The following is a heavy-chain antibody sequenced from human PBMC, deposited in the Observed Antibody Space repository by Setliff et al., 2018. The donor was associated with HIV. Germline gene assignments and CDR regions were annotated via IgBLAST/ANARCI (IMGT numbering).Heavy chain of an antibody. J-gene: IGHJ4*02. D-gene: IGHD6-13*01. V-gene: IGHV1-69*05. CDR2: LLPLFETT. CDR1: GGTFSGSG. Sequence: SVKVSCKASGGTFSGSGINWVRQAPGQGFEWVGGLLPLFETTTYAQTFQGRVSITTDESTSTAHMELSSLRSEDTAVYYCARADSSNWYHVDYWGQGTLVTVSS. CDR3: ARADSSNWYHVDY.